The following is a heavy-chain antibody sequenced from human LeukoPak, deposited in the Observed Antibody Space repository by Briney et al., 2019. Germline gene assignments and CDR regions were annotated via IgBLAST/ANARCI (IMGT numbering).Heavy chain of an antibody. CDR2: IYNSGST. CDR1: GASISRSGYQ. V-gene: IGHV4-61*05. J-gene: IGHJ4*02. D-gene: IGHD3-22*01. CDR3: GRRDSSGSFDY. Sequence: PSETLSLTCTVSGASISRSGYQWGWIRQPPGKGLEWIGNIYNSGSTNYNPSLKSRVTISVDTSKNQFSLKLSSVTAADTAVYYCGRRDSSGSFDYWGQGTLVTVSS.